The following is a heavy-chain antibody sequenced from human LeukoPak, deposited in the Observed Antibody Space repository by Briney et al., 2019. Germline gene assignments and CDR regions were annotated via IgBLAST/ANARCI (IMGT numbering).Heavy chain of an antibody. J-gene: IGHJ4*02. CDR1: GFTFSNYA. Sequence: GGSLRLSCAASGFTFSNYAMSWVRQAPGKGLEWVSGIHSDGTTYYADSVKGRFTISRDNSKNTLYLQMKSLTAEDTAIYYCAKRYFGNYYIDFWGQGTLVTVSS. V-gene: IGHV3-23*01. CDR3: AKRYFGNYYIDF. CDR2: IHSDGTT. D-gene: IGHD3-9*01.